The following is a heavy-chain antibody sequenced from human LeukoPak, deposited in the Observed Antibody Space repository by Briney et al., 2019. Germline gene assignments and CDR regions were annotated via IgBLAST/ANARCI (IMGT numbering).Heavy chain of an antibody. J-gene: IGHJ5*02. D-gene: IGHD1-7*01. Sequence: KTSQTLSLTCTVSGGSISSGDYYWSWIRQPPGKGLEWIGYIYYSGSTYSNPSLKSRVTISVDTSKNQFSLKLSSVTAADTAVYYCARARDNWNYFGYRFDPWGQGTLVTVSS. CDR3: ARARDNWNYFGYRFDP. V-gene: IGHV4-30-4*01. CDR1: GGSISSGDYY. CDR2: IYYSGST.